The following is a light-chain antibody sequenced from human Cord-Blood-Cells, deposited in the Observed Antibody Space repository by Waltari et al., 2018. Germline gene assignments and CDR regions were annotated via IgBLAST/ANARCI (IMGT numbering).Light chain of an antibody. V-gene: IGKV1-5*01. CDR2: AAS. J-gene: IGKJ2*01. CDR1: QSISSW. Sequence: DIQMTQSPSTLSASVGGRVTTTCRASQSISSWLAWYQQKPGKAPKLLIYAASSLESGVPSRFSGSGSGTEFTLTISSLQPDDFATYYCQQYNSYSPYTFGQGTKLEIK. CDR3: QQYNSYSPYT.